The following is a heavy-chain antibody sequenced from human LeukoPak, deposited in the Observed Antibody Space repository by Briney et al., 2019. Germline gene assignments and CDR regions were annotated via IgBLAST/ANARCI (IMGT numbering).Heavy chain of an antibody. Sequence: SETLSLTCTVSGGSISSYYWSWIRQHPGKGLEWIGYIYYSGSTYYNPSLKSRVTISVDTSKNQFSLKLSSVTAADTAVYYCARDQRVGAIDYWGQGTLVTVSS. V-gene: IGHV4-59*06. CDR1: GGSISSYY. D-gene: IGHD1-26*01. J-gene: IGHJ4*02. CDR3: ARDQRVGAIDY. CDR2: IYYSGST.